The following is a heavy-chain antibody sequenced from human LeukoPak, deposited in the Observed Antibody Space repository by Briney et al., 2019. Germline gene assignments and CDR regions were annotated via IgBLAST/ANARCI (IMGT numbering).Heavy chain of an antibody. CDR3: AGGAVVVDAFDI. CDR2: INPSGGST. J-gene: IGHJ3*02. Sequence: ASVKVSCKASGYTFTSYYMHWVRQAPGQGLEWMGIINPSGGSTSYAQKFQGRVTMTRDMSTSTVYMELSGLRSEDTAVYYCAGGAVVVDAFDIWGQGTMATVSS. D-gene: IGHD2-2*01. V-gene: IGHV1-46*01. CDR1: GYTFTSYY.